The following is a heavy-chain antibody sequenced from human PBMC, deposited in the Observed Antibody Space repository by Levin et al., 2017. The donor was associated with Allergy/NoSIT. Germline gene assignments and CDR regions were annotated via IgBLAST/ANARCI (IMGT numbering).Heavy chain of an antibody. J-gene: IGHJ5*02. CDR2: IYYSGST. V-gene: IGHV4-61*01. Sequence: PSETLSLTCTVSGGSVSSGSYYWSWIRQPPGKGLEWIGYIYYSGSTNYNPSLKSRVTISVDTSKNQFSLKLSSVTAADTAVYYCARARYYYDSSGYYHWGQGTLVTVSS. CDR3: ARARYYYDSSGYYH. D-gene: IGHD3-22*01. CDR1: GGSVSSGSYY.